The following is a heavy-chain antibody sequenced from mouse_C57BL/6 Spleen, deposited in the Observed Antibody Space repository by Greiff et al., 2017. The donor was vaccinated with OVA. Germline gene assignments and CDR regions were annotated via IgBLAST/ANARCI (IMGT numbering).Heavy chain of an antibody. Sequence: EVQLQQSGPELVKPGASVKISCKASGYSFTDYNMNWVKQSHGKSLEWIGVINPNYGTTSYNQKFKGKATLTVDQSSSTAYMQLNSVTSEDSAVYCCARYGGYTDYEMDYWGQGTSVTVSS. CDR2: INPNYGTT. J-gene: IGHJ4*01. V-gene: IGHV1-39*01. D-gene: IGHD2-3*01. CDR3: ARYGGYTDYEMDY. CDR1: GYSFTDYN.